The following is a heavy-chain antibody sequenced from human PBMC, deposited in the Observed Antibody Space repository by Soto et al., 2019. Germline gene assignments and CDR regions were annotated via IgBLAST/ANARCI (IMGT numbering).Heavy chain of an antibody. D-gene: IGHD4-17*01. Sequence: QVQLQESGPGLVKHSQTLSLTCTVSGGSISSGDYYWSWIRQPPGKGLEWIGYIYYSGSTYCNPSHKSRVTISVDTSKNQFSLKLSSVTAADTDVYYCARAPDYGGNSDSWGQGTLVTVSS. CDR2: IYYSGST. CDR1: GGSISSGDYY. V-gene: IGHV4-30-4*01. CDR3: ARAPDYGGNSDS. J-gene: IGHJ4*02.